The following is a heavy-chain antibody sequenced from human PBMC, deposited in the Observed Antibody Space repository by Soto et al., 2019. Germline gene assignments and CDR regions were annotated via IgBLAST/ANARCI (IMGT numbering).Heavy chain of an antibody. V-gene: IGHV1-46*01. CDR2: INPSGGST. J-gene: IGHJ6*02. CDR1: GYTFTIYY. D-gene: IGHD3-22*01. Sequence: ASVKVSCKASGYTFTIYYRHWVRQAPGQGLEWMGIINPSGGSTSYAQKFQGRVTMTRDTSTSTVCMELSSLRSEDTAVYYCAREVNYYDSSGYTHYYYYGMDVWGQGTTVTVSS. CDR3: AREVNYYDSSGYTHYYYYGMDV.